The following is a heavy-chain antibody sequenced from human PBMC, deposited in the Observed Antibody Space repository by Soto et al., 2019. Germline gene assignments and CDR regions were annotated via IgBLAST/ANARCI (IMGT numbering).Heavy chain of an antibody. Sequence: SETLSLTCTVSGGSISSSSYCWGWIRQPPGKGLEWIGSIYYSGSTYYNPSLKSRVTISVDTPKNQFSLKLSSVTAADTAVYYCARHHFSPPPYPLFDPWGQGTLVTVSS. J-gene: IGHJ5*02. D-gene: IGHD3-3*02. V-gene: IGHV4-39*01. CDR2: IYYSGST. CDR3: ARHHFSPPPYPLFDP. CDR1: GGSISSSSYC.